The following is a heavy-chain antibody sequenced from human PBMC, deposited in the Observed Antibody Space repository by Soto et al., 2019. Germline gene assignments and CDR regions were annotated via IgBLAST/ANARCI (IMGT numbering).Heavy chain of an antibody. V-gene: IGHV4-31*03. Sequence: QVQLQESGPGLVKPSQTLSLTCSISGDSISSGGYYWSWIRQHPGKGLEWIGYIYYSGSTYYSPSLRSRVTISVDASKYQFSLKLSSVTAADTAVYYCARVLVRGVARFDYWGQGTLVTVSS. CDR1: GDSISSGGYY. CDR3: ARVLVRGVARFDY. CDR2: IYYSGST. J-gene: IGHJ4*02. D-gene: IGHD3-10*01.